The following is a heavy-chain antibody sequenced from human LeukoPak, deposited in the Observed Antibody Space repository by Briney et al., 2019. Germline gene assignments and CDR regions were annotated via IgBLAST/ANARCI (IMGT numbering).Heavy chain of an antibody. CDR2: ISTTSYI. CDR1: GFTFDDYA. J-gene: IGHJ4*02. V-gene: IGHV3-69-1*01. Sequence: GGSLRLSCAASGFTFDDYAMHWVRQAPGKGLEWVSSISTTSYIYYADSVKGRFTISRDNTKNSLYLQMNSLRAEDTAVYYCARVSSSGVYFFDYWGQGALITVSS. CDR3: ARVSSSGVYFFDY. D-gene: IGHD6-6*01.